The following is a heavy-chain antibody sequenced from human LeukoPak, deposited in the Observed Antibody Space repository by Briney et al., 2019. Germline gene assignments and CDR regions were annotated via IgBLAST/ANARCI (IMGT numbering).Heavy chain of an antibody. CDR3: AKDLVRGVGASVGYMDV. Sequence: PGGSLRLSCVASGFTFSSYGMHWVRQAPGKGLEWVAFIRYDGSNKYYADSVKGRFTISRDNSKNTLYLQMNSLRAEDTAVYYCAKDLVRGVGASVGYMDVWGKGTTVTVSS. CDR2: IRYDGSNK. V-gene: IGHV3-30*02. D-gene: IGHD3-10*01. J-gene: IGHJ6*03. CDR1: GFTFSSYG.